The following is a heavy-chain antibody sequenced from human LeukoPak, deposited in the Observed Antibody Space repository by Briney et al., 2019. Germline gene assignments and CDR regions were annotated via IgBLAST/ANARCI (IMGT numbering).Heavy chain of an antibody. CDR2: INHSGST. J-gene: IGHJ4*02. CDR3: ARGFWSGSPFDY. V-gene: IGHV4-34*01. CDR1: GGSFSGYY. Sequence: KPSETLSLTCAVYGGSFSGYYWSWIRQPPGKGLEWIGEINHSGSTNYNPSLKSRVTISVDTSKNHFSLKLSSVTAADTAVYYCARGFWSGSPFDYWGQGTLVTVSS. D-gene: IGHD3-3*01.